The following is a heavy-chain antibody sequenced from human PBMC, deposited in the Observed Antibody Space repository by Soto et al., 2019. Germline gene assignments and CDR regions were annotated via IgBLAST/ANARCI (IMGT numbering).Heavy chain of an antibody. CDR1: GDTFTNFG. D-gene: IGHD3-10*01. CDR3: ARVLRGVVNWFDP. J-gene: IGHJ5*02. Sequence: GASVKVSCKTFGDTFTNFGLSWVRQAPGQGLEWMGWIATSNSNRNYAQKFQGRLTLTTDTSTSTAYMELKSLEYGDTAVYYCARVLRGVVNWFDPWGQGTLVTVSS. V-gene: IGHV1-18*01. CDR2: IATSNSNR.